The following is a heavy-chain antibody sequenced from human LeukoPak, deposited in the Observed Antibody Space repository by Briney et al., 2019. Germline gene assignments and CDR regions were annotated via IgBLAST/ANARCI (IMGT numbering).Heavy chain of an antibody. CDR3: ASSDVLRYYYYGMDV. V-gene: IGHV3-53*01. J-gene: IGHJ6*02. Sequence: GGSLRLSCAASGFTVSSNYMSWVRQAPGKGLEWVSVIYSGGSTYYADSVKGRFTISRDNSKNTLYLQMNSLRAEETAVYYCASSDVLRYYYYGMDVWGQGTTVTVSS. D-gene: IGHD6-6*01. CDR1: GFTVSSNY. CDR2: IYSGGST.